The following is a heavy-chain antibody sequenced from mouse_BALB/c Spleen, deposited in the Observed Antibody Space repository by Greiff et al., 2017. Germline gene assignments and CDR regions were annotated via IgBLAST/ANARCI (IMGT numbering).Heavy chain of an antibody. J-gene: IGHJ2*01. CDR2: ISYDGSN. CDR1: GYSITSGYY. V-gene: IGHV3-6*02. CDR3: ARYGYDGDFDY. D-gene: IGHD2-2*01. Sequence: EVKLMESGPGLVKPSQSLSLTCSVTGYSITSGYYWNWIRQFPGNKLEWMGYISYDGSNNYNPSLKNRISITRDTSKNQFFLKLNSVTTEDTATYYCARYGYDGDFDYWGQGTTLTVSS.